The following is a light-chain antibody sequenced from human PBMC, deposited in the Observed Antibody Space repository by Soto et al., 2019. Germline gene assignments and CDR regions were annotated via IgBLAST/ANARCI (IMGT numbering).Light chain of an antibody. Sequence: QSVLTQPASVSGSPGQSITISCTGTSSDVGSYNLVSWYQQHPGKAPKLMISEVSKRPSGVSNRFSGSKSGNTASLTISGLQAEDEADYFCCSYAGTSTPYVFGTGTKVT. J-gene: IGLJ1*01. CDR2: EVS. CDR3: CSYAGTSTPYV. V-gene: IGLV2-23*02. CDR1: SSDVGSYNL.